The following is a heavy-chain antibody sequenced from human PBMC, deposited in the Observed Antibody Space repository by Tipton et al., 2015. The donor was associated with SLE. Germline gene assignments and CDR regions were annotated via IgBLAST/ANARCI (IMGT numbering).Heavy chain of an antibody. CDR2: IYYTGSS. J-gene: IGHJ4*02. V-gene: IGHV4-61*01. D-gene: IGHD3-16*01. CDR1: GYSISSGYY. CDR3: ARSMLTTKRVFDY. Sequence: TLSLTCAVSGYSISSGYYWSWIRQPPGKGLEWIGYIYYTGSSNHNPSLKGRVTMSVDTSKNQFSLSVNSVTAADTAVYYCARSMLTTKRVFDYWGQGTLVTVSS.